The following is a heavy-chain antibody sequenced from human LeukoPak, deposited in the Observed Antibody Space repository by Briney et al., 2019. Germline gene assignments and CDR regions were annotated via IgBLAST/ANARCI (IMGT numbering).Heavy chain of an antibody. D-gene: IGHD3-10*01. CDR1: EFTFGDHF. V-gene: IGHV3-72*01. Sequence: PGGPRGLSVPALEFTFGDHFRDGVRQPPGKGLDGFGRIRNKANGHTTEYAASVKGRFTISREDSKNTLYLQMNNLRSEDTAVFYCARDLSMARGIGYWGQGTLVTVSS. J-gene: IGHJ4*02. CDR2: IRNKANGHTT. CDR3: ARDLSMARGIGY.